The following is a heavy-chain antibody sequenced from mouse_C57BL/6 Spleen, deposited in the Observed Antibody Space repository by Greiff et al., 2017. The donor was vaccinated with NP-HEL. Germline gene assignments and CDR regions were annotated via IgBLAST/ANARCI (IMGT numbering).Heavy chain of an antibody. D-gene: IGHD2-3*01. CDR3: ARDGFYDGYSAMDY. CDR2: ISDGGSYT. Sequence: DVMLVESGGGLVKPGGSLKLSCAASGFTFSSYAMSWVRQTPEKRLEWVATISDGGSYTYYPDNVKGRFTISRDNAKNNLYLQMSHLKSEDTAMYYCARDGFYDGYSAMDYWGQGTSVTVSS. J-gene: IGHJ4*01. V-gene: IGHV5-4*01. CDR1: GFTFSSYA.